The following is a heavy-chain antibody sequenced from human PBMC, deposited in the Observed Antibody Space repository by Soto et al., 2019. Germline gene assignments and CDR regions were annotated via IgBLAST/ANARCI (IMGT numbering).Heavy chain of an antibody. CDR3: ARGYRFANYFDY. CDR1: GGSVSSGSYY. D-gene: IGHD5-18*01. V-gene: IGHV4-61*01. CDR2: IYYSGST. Sequence: PSETLSLTCTVSGGSVSSGSYYWRWIRQPPGKGLEWIGYIYYSGSTNYNPSLKSRVTISVDTSKNQFSLKLSSVTAADTAVYYCARGYRFANYFDYWGQGTLVTVSS. J-gene: IGHJ4*02.